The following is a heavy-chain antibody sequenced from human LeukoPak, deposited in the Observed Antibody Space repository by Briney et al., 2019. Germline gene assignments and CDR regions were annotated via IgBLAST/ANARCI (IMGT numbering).Heavy chain of an antibody. D-gene: IGHD1/OR15-1a*01. Sequence: SQTLSLTCAISGDNVSSKSAAWNWLRQSPSRGLEWLGRTYYRSKWSSGYAESVKSRLTISPDISKNQFSLQLRSVTPEDTAMYYCARPQSGGTFDYWGQGALVAVSS. CDR1: GDNVSSKSAA. J-gene: IGHJ4*02. V-gene: IGHV6-1*01. CDR2: TYYRSKWSS. CDR3: ARPQSGGTFDY.